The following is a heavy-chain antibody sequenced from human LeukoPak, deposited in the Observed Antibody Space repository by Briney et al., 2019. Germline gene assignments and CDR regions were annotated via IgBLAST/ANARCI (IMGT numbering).Heavy chain of an antibody. V-gene: IGHV1-2*02. CDR3: ARDEYVLTSFDP. J-gene: IGHJ5*02. CDR2: INPNSGGT. CDR1: GYTFTGYY. D-gene: IGHD3-16*01. Sequence: ASVTVSCKASGYTFTGYYMHWVRQAPGQGLEWMGWINPNSGGTNYAQKFQGRVTMTRDTSISTAYMELSRLRSDDTAVYYCARDEYVLTSFDPWGQGTLVTVSS.